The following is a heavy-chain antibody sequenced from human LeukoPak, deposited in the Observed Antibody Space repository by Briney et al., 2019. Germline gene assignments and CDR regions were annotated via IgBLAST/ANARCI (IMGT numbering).Heavy chain of an antibody. CDR3: ARLMFRGYCSGGSCTDY. CDR2: INHSGST. J-gene: IGHJ4*02. Sequence: SETLSLTCAVYGGSFSGYYWSWIRQPPGKGLEWIGEINHSGSTNYNPSLKSRVTISVDTSKNQFSLKLSSVTAADTAVYYCARLMFRGYCSGGSCTDYWGQGTLVTVSS. CDR1: GGSFSGYY. V-gene: IGHV4-34*01. D-gene: IGHD2-15*01.